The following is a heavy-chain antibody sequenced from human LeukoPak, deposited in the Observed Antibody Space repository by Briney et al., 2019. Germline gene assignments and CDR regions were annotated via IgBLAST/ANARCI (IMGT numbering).Heavy chain of an antibody. CDR3: ARFYKDSYYYYYMDV. CDR2: IYYSGST. J-gene: IGHJ6*03. D-gene: IGHD5-24*01. Sequence: SETLSLTCAVYGGSFSGYYWSWIRQPPGKGLEWIGYIYYSGSTNYNPSPKSRVTISVDTSKNQFSLKLSSVTAADTAVYYCARFYKDSYYYYYMDVWGKGTTVTVSS. CDR1: GGSFSGYY. V-gene: IGHV4-59*01.